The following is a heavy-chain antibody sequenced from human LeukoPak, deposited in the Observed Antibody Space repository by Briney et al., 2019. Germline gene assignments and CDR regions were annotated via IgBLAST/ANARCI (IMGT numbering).Heavy chain of an antibody. Sequence: GVSLRLSCAASGFTFSSYSMNWVRQTPGKGLEWVSSISSSSSYIYYADSVKGRFTISRDNAKNSLYLQMNSLRAEDTAVYYCARGISYWFDPWGQGTLVTVSS. CDR1: GFTFSSYS. CDR3: ARGISYWFDP. J-gene: IGHJ5*02. CDR2: ISSSSSYI. V-gene: IGHV3-21*01.